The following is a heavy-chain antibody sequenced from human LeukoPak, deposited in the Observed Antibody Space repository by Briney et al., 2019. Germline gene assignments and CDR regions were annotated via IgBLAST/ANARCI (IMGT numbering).Heavy chain of an antibody. Sequence: GGSLRLSCAASGFTFSSYSMNWVRQAPGKGLEWVSSISSSSSYIYYADSVKGRFTISRDNAKNSLYLQMNSLRAEDTAVYYCARSRGGSGSYFDFDYWGQGTLVSVSS. CDR1: GFTFSSYS. J-gene: IGHJ4*02. CDR2: ISSSSSYI. V-gene: IGHV3-21*01. CDR3: ARSRGGSGSYFDFDY. D-gene: IGHD3-10*01.